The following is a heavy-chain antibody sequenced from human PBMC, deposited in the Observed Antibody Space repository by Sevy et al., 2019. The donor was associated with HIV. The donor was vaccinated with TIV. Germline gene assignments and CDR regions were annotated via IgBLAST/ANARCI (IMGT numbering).Heavy chain of an antibody. J-gene: IGHJ6*02. CDR2: ISGSGGST. D-gene: IGHD2-2*01. Sequence: GGSLRLSCAASGFTFSSYAMSWVRQAPGKGLEWVSAISGSGGSTYYADSVKGQFNISRDNSKNTLYLQMNSLRAEDTDVYYCAKDFCSSTSCYRGRNYYGMDVWGQGTTVTVSS. CDR3: AKDFCSSTSCYRGRNYYGMDV. CDR1: GFTFSSYA. V-gene: IGHV3-23*01.